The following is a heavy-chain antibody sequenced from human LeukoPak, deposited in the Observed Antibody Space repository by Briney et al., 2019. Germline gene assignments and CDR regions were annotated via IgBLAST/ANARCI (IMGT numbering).Heavy chain of an antibody. CDR2: IYYSGST. CDR1: GGSVSSGSYY. CDR3: ARASRGNWFDP. Sequence: PSETLSLTCTVSGGSVSSGSYYWSWIRQPPGKGLEFIGHIYYSGSTNYNPSLKSRVTISVDTSKNQFSLKLTSVTAADTAVYYCARASRGNWFDPWGQGTLVTVSS. J-gene: IGHJ5*02. V-gene: IGHV4-61*01. D-gene: IGHD5-24*01.